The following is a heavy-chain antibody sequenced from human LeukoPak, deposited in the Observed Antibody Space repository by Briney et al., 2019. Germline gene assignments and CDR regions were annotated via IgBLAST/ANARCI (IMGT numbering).Heavy chain of an antibody. Sequence: SETLSLTCTVSGGSISSYYWSWIRRPAGKGLEWIGRIYTSGSTNYNPSLKSRVTMSVDTSKNQFSLKLSSVTAADTAVYFSARHSSDYYGPFDYWGQGTLVTVSS. CDR2: IYTSGST. J-gene: IGHJ4*02. V-gene: IGHV4-4*07. CDR3: ARHSSDYYGPFDY. CDR1: GGSISSYY. D-gene: IGHD6-19*01.